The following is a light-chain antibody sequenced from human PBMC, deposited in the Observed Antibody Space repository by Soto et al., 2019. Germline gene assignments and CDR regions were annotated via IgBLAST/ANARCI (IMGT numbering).Light chain of an antibody. CDR2: GAS. V-gene: IGKV3-20*01. CDR3: QQYGSSST. CDR1: QSVSSNY. Sequence: ETMLTQSPGTLSLSPGERATVSCRASQSVSSNYLAWYQQKPGQAPRLLIYGASSRPTGIPDRFSGSGSGTDFTLTISRLEPEDFAVYYCQQYGSSSTFGQGTRLEIK. J-gene: IGKJ5*01.